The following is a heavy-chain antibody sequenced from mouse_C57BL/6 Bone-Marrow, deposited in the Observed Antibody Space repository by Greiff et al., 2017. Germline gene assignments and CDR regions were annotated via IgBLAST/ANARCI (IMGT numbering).Heavy chain of an antibody. J-gene: IGHJ3*01. Sequence: QVQLQQSGAELARPGASVKLSCKASGYTFTSYGISWVKQRTGQGLEWIGEIYPRSGYTYYNEKFKGKATLTADKSSSTAYMELRILTSEDSAVYFCATTAQSRLDYWGQGTLVTVSA. CDR1: GYTFTSYG. CDR3: ATTAQSRLDY. D-gene: IGHD3-2*02. V-gene: IGHV1-81*01. CDR2: IYPRSGYT.